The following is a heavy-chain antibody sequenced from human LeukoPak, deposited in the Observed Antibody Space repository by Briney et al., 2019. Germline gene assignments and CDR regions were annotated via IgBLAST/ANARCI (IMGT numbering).Heavy chain of an antibody. CDR2: ISYAGSNK. J-gene: IGHJ4*02. V-gene: IGHV3-30-3*01. CDR3: ARDWAYYFDY. CDR1: GFTFSTYV. D-gene: IGHD3-16*01. Sequence: GGSLRLSCAASGFTFSTYVIHWVRQAPGKGLEWVAGISYAGSNKYYTDSVKGRFTVSRDDSKHTLYLQMNSLRAEDAAMYYCARDWAYYFDYWGQGTLVTVSP.